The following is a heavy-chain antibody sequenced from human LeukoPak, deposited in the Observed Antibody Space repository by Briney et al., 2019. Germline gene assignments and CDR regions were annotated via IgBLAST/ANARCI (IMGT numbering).Heavy chain of an antibody. J-gene: IGHJ4*02. Sequence: GASVKVSCKASGGTFSSYTISWVRQAPGQGLEWMGRIIPILGIANYAQKFQGRVTITADKSTSTAYMVLSSLRSEDTAVYYCARDSSGWYYFDYWGQGTLVTVSS. CDR3: ARDSSGWYYFDY. D-gene: IGHD6-19*01. V-gene: IGHV1-69*04. CDR1: GGTFSSYT. CDR2: IIPILGIA.